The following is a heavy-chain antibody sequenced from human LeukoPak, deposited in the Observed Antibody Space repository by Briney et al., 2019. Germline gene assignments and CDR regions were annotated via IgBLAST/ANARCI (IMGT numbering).Heavy chain of an antibody. CDR3: AIVRKGGSTTGYYWYFDL. J-gene: IGHJ2*01. CDR2: ISVYSGNT. D-gene: IGHD4-17*01. CDR1: GYTFTNYG. V-gene: IGHV1-18*01. Sequence: ASVKVSCKTFGYTFTNYGIIWVRQAPGQGLEWMGWISVYSGNTNYAQKLQGRVTMTADTSTSTAYMELRSLRSDDTAVYYCAIVRKGGSTTGYYWYFDLGGRGTLVTVSS.